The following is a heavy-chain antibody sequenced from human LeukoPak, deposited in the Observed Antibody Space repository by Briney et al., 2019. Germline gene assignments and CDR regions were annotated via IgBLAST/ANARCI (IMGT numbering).Heavy chain of an antibody. Sequence: SETLSLTCPVSGGSISSYYWSWIRQPPGEGLEWIGYIYYSGSTNYNPSLKSRVTISVDTSKNQFSLQLSSVTAADTAVYYCAREGNKVGATHFDYWGQGTLVTVSS. J-gene: IGHJ4*02. CDR3: AREGNKVGATHFDY. CDR1: GGSISSYY. V-gene: IGHV4-59*01. CDR2: IYYSGST. D-gene: IGHD1-26*01.